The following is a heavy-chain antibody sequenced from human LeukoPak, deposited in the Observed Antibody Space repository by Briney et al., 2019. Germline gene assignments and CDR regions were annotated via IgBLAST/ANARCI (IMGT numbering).Heavy chain of an antibody. J-gene: IGHJ5*01. V-gene: IGHV6-1*01. D-gene: IGHD3-10*02. CDR1: GDSVSSKSGG. CDR2: TYYTSKWYN. CDR3: AREQLWSGPNRFDS. Sequence: SRTLSLTCGISGDSVSSKSGGWNWIRQSPSRGLEWLGRTYYTSKWYNEYAVSMKSRITINSDTSKNQLSLHLDSVTPEDTAVYYCAREQLWSGPNRFDSWGQGTLVTVSS.